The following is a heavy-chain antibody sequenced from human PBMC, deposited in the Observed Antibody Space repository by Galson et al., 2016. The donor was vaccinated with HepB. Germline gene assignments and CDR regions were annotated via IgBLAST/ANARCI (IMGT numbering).Heavy chain of an antibody. V-gene: IGHV5-51*01. J-gene: IGHJ4*02. D-gene: IGHD3-3*02. CDR1: GYRFNNYW. CDR3: ARLRRSSNTPFDY. Sequence: QSGAEVKKPGESLKISCKGSGYRFNNYWIGWVRQMSGKGLEWMGIIYLGDSDTRYSPSFQGQVTISADKSISTAYLQWSSLKASDTAMYYCARLRRSSNTPFDYWGQGTLVTVSS. CDR2: IYLGDSDT.